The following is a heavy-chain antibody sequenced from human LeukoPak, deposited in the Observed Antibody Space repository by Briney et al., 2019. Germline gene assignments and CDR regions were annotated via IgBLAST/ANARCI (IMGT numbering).Heavy chain of an antibody. CDR3: ARAREYDALAGYFRGYYFDY. CDR2: IYYTGNT. CDR1: GVSISSGDSC. V-gene: IGHV4-31*03. D-gene: IGHD3-9*01. J-gene: IGHJ4*02. Sequence: SQTLSLTCTVSGVSISSGDSCWGWIRQHPGKGLEWIGYIYYTGNTYYNPSLKSRFTISVDTSKSQFSLKLRSVTAADTAVYYCARAREYDALAGYFRGYYFDYWGQGTLVTVSS.